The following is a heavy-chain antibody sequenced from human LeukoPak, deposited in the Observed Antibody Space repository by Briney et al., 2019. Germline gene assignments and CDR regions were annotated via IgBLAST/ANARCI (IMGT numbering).Heavy chain of an antibody. CDR2: IYTSGST. CDR3: ARGQRGVDY. V-gene: IGHV4-59*10. Sequence: SETLSLTCAVYGGSFSGYYWTWIRQPAGKGLEWIGRIYTSGSTNYNPSLKSRVTISVDTSKNQFSLKLSSVTAADTAVYYCARGQRGVDYWGQGTLVTVSS. J-gene: IGHJ4*02. CDR1: GGSFSGYY. D-gene: IGHD1-26*01.